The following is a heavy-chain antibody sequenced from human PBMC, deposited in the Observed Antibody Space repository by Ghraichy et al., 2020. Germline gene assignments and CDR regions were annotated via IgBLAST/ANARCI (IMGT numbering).Heavy chain of an antibody. CDR3: ASGWQWLVEASAFDI. Sequence: IAYIYYSGTTNYNPSLKSRVTISVDTSNNHFSLKLTSVTAADTAVYYCASGWQWLVEASAFDIWGQG. CDR2: IYYSGTT. J-gene: IGHJ3*02. V-gene: IGHV4-61*03. D-gene: IGHD6-19*01.